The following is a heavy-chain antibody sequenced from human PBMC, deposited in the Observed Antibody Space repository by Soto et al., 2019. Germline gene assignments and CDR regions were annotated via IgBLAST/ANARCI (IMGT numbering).Heavy chain of an antibody. CDR2: VNLNTGGT. Sequence: ASVKFSCKASGYSFTGHYMHWVRRAPGQGLEWMGWVNLNTGGTDYAQEFQGRVTMTTATSIRTVYLEVTRLKFDDTAIYYCARDPSSFLGRVYGMDVWGQGTAVTVSS. CDR3: ARDPSSFLGRVYGMDV. J-gene: IGHJ6*02. V-gene: IGHV1-2*02. CDR1: GYSFTGHY.